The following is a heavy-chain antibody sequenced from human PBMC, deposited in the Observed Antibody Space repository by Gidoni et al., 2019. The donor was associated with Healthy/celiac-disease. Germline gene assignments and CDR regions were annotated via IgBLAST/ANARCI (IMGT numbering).Heavy chain of an antibody. CDR1: GYTLTDLS. CDR3: ATMGSGSYYYYYYMDV. Sequence: QVQLVQSGAEVKKPGASVRVSCKVSGYTLTDLSMHWVRQAPGKGLEWMGGFDPEDGETIYAQKFQGRVTMTEDTSTDTAYMELSSLRSEDTAVYYCATMGSGSYYYYYYMDVWGKGTTVTVSS. V-gene: IGHV1-24*01. J-gene: IGHJ6*03. D-gene: IGHD1-26*01. CDR2: FDPEDGET.